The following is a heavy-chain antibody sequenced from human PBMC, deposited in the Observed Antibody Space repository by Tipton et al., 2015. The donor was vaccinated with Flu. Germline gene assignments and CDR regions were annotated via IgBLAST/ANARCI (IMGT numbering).Heavy chain of an antibody. V-gene: IGHV4-39*07. CDR2: IYYTGYR. J-gene: IGHJ5*01. D-gene: IGHD3-16*01. Sequence: TLSLTCSVSGGPITSSSYYWGWIRQPPGRPLEWVGCIYYTGYRYDNPSLKSRLAMSIDTSQSQFSLRLSSMTAADTAVYYCAKVKFGWVESWAQGTLVTVSS. CDR3: AKVKFGWVES. CDR1: GGPITSSSYY.